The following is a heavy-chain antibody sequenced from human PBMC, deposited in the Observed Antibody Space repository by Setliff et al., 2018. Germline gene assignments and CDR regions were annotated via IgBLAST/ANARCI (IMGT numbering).Heavy chain of an antibody. D-gene: IGHD3-3*01. J-gene: IGHJ4*02. Sequence: LSLTCTVSGGSISSGGYYWSWIRQHPGKGLEWIGYIYYSGSTYYNPSLKSRVTISVDTSKNQFSLKLSSVTAADTAVYYCASWYYDFWSGYYIPGYFDYWGQGTLVTVSS. CDR1: GGSISSGGYY. CDR2: IYYSGST. V-gene: IGHV4-31*03. CDR3: ASWYYDFWSGYYIPGYFDY.